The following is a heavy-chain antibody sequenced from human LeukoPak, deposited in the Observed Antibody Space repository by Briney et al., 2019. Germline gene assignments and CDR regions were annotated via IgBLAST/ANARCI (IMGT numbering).Heavy chain of an antibody. CDR3: ASGFSSSPYFDY. J-gene: IGHJ4*02. Sequence: GGSLRLSCAASGFTFSTYYMNWVRQAPGKGLEWVSFITGSSSYIYYTDSVKGRFTISRDNAKNSLFLQMNSLRDEDTAVYYCASGFSSSPYFDYWGQGTLSPSPQ. CDR1: GFTFSTYY. D-gene: IGHD6-6*01. CDR2: ITGSSSYI. V-gene: IGHV3-21*01.